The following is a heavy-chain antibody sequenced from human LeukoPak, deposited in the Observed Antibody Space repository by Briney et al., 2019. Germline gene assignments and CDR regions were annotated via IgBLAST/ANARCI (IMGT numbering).Heavy chain of an antibody. CDR2: ISYDGSIK. J-gene: IGHJ3*02. D-gene: IGHD2-2*01. CDR3: ARERVVRAADAFDI. CDR1: ALTFSSHA. Sequence: GGSLRLSCAASALTFSSHAMHWVRQAPGKGRGWVAFISYDGSIKYYADSVKGRFTISRDNSKNTLYLQMNSLRPEDTAVYYCARERVVRAADAFDIWGQGTMVTVSS. V-gene: IGHV3-30-3*01.